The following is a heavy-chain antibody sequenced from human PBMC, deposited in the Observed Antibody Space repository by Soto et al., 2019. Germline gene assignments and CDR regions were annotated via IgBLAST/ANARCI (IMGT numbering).Heavy chain of an antibody. Sequence: QITLNESGPALVKPTETLTLTCTFSGFSLSTSAEGVGWVRQPPGKALDSLALLYWDDAKRYSPSLKNRLTITKNTTKNQVVLQMTNLDPVDTATYYCAHRGGYWSGTKCHMRAFDIAGQGTMVTVS. D-gene: IGHD2-15*01. CDR2: LYWDDAK. J-gene: IGHJ3*02. V-gene: IGHV2-5*02. CDR3: AHRGGYWSGTKCHMRAFDI. CDR1: GFSLSTSAEG.